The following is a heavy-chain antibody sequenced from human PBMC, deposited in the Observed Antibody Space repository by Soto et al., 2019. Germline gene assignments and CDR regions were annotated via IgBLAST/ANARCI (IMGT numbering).Heavy chain of an antibody. V-gene: IGHV3-23*01. Sequence: EVQLLESGGGLVQPGGSLRLSCAASGFTFSSYAMSWVRQAPGKGLEWVSAISGSGGSTYYADSVKGRFTISRDNSKNTLEPQMNSLRPQEPAVYYCAKDRGWFDPWGQGTLVTVSS. CDR3: AKDRGWFDP. J-gene: IGHJ5*02. D-gene: IGHD3-10*01. CDR1: GFTFSSYA. CDR2: ISGSGGST.